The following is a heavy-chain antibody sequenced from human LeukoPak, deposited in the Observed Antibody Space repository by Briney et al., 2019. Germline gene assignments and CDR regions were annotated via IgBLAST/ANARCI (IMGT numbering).Heavy chain of an antibody. V-gene: IGHV5-51*01. J-gene: IGHJ5*02. CDR1: GYSFTSYW. CDR3: ARSKFIAAAGTLYNWFDP. CDR2: IYPGDSDT. D-gene: IGHD6-13*01. Sequence: GESLKISCKGSGYSFTSYWIGWVRQMPGKGLEWMGIIYPGDSDTRYSPSFQGQVTISADKSISTAYLQWSSLKASDTAMYYCARSKFIAAAGTLYNWFDPWGQGTLVTVSS.